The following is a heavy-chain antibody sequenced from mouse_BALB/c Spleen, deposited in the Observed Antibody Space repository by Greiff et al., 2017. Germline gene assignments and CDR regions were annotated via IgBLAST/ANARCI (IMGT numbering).Heavy chain of an antibody. Sequence: EVQLQESGTVLARPGASVKMSCKASGYTFTSYWMHWVKQRPGQGLEWIGAIYPGNSDTSYNQKFKGKAKLTAVTSTSTAYMELSSLTNEDSAVYYCTRGGMWGYYYGSSPMDYWGQGTSVTVSS. J-gene: IGHJ4*01. V-gene: IGHV1-5*01. CDR3: TRGGMWGYYYGSSPMDY. CDR2: IYPGNSDT. CDR1: GYTFTSYW. D-gene: IGHD1-1*01.